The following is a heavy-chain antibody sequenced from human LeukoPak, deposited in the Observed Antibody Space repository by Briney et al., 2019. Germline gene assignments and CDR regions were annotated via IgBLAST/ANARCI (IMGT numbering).Heavy chain of an antibody. CDR2: IYPGDSDT. V-gene: IGHV5-51*01. CDR3: ARHPYCGGDCYPPLWD. Sequence: GESLKISCKGSGYSFTSYWIGWVRPMPGKGLGWMGMIYPGDSDTRYSPSFQGQVTISADKSISTAYLQWSSLKASDTAMYYCARHPYCGGDCYPPLWDWGQGTLVTVSS. D-gene: IGHD2-21*02. CDR1: GYSFTSYW. J-gene: IGHJ4*02.